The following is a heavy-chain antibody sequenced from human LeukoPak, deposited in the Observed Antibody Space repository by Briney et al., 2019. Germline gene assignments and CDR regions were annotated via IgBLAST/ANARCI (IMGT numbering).Heavy chain of an antibody. CDR2: ISYDGSNE. CDR1: GFTFSSYG. CDR3: AKNGDRGAYCSGGTCYPYYYYYMDV. D-gene: IGHD2-15*01. V-gene: IGHV3-30*18. J-gene: IGHJ6*03. Sequence: GGSLRLSCAASGFTFSSYGMHWVRQAPGKGLEWVAVISYDGSNENYADSVKGHFTISRDNSKNTLYLQMNSLSAEDTAVYYCAKNGDRGAYCSGGTCYPYYYYYMDVWGKGTTVTISS.